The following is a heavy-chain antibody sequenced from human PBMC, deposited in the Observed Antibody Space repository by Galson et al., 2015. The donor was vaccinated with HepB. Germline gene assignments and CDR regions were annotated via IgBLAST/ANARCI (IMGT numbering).Heavy chain of an antibody. D-gene: IGHD4-17*01. CDR2: IKSKTDDGTT. V-gene: IGHV3-15*01. J-gene: IGHJ4*02. CDR3: AADIVSRGGYGDYVGY. CDR1: GFTFSNAW. Sequence: SLRLSCAASGFTFSNAWMSWVRQAPGKGLEWVGRIKSKTDDGTTDYAAPVKGRFTISRDDSKNTLYLQMNSLKTEDTAVYYCAADIVSRGGYGDYVGYWGQGTLVTVSS.